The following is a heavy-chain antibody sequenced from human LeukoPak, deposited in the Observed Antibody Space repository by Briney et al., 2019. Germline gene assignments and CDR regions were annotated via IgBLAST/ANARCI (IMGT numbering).Heavy chain of an antibody. CDR2: ISWNSGSI. CDR1: GFTFDDYA. Sequence: GGSLRLPCAASGFTFDDYAMHWVRQAPGKGLEWVSGISWNSGSIGYADSVKGRFTISRDNAKNSLYLQMNSLGAEDTALYYCAKGYYDILTGYPDDAFDIWGQGTMVTVSS. J-gene: IGHJ3*02. D-gene: IGHD3-9*01. V-gene: IGHV3-9*01. CDR3: AKGYYDILTGYPDDAFDI.